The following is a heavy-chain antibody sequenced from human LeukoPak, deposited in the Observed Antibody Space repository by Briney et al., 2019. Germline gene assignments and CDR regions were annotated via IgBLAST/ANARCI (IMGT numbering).Heavy chain of an antibody. D-gene: IGHD6-13*01. CDR3: ARHTGGIAAAGTRPFDY. Sequence: TSETLSLTCTVSGASFSSSTYYWGWIRQPPGKGLEWIGSIYYSGSTYYNPSLKSRVTMSVDTSKNQFSLKLSSVTAADTAVYYCARHTGGIAAAGTRPFDYWGQGTLVTVSS. CDR2: IYYSGST. V-gene: IGHV4-39*01. J-gene: IGHJ4*02. CDR1: GASFSSSTYY.